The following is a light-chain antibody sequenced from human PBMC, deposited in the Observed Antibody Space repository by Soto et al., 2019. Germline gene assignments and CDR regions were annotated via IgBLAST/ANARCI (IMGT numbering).Light chain of an antibody. V-gene: IGKV3-15*01. J-gene: IGKJ5*01. CDR3: QQCGSSPIT. CDR2: GAY. Sequence: IVMTHSPATLPVSPGERATLSCRASQSVSSNLAWYQQKPGQAPRLLIYGAYTRATGVPGRFSASGSGTEFTLTISRLEPEDFAVYYCQQCGSSPITFGQGTRLEI. CDR1: QSVSSN.